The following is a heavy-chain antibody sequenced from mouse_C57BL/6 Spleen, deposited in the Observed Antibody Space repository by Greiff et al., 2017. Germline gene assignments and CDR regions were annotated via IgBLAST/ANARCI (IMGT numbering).Heavy chain of an antibody. V-gene: IGHV1-64*01. Sequence: QVQLKQPGAELVKPGASVKLSCKASGYTFTSYWMHWVKQRPGQGLEWIGMIHPNSGSTNYNEKFKSKATLTVDKSSSTAYMQLSSLTSEDSAVYYCARSHYYDYAYYFDYWDQGTTLTVSS. CDR3: ARSHYYDYAYYFDY. D-gene: IGHD2-4*01. CDR2: IHPNSGST. J-gene: IGHJ2*01. CDR1: GYTFTSYW.